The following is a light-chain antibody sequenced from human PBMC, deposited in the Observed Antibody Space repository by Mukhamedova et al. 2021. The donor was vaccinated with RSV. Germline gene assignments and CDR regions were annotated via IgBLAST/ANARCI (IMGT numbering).Light chain of an antibody. Sequence: WYQRRLHGKVPNLLIYDASTLQSGVPSRFSGSGSGTEFTLTISSLQPEDVATYFCQKYDGAPQTFGQGTEVEIK. CDR2: DAS. V-gene: IGKV1-27*01. CDR3: QKYDGAPQT. J-gene: IGKJ1*01.